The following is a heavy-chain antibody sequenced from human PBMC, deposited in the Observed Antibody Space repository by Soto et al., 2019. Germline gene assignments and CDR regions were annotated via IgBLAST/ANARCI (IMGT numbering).Heavy chain of an antibody. CDR3: ARRLAARAYNWFAP. V-gene: IGHV4-34*01. CDR1: GGSLSGYD. CDR2: INHSGST. D-gene: IGHD6-6*01. Sequence: SETLSLTCAVYGGSLSGYDWSWIRQPPGKGLEWIGEINHSGSTNYNPSLKSRVTISVDTSKNQFSLKLSSVTAADTAVYYCARRLAARAYNWFAPWGQGTLLTVSS. J-gene: IGHJ5*02.